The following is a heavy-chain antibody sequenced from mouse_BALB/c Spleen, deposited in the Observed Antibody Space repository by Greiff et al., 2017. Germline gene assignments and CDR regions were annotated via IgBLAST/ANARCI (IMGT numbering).Heavy chain of an antibody. V-gene: IGHV7-3*02. CDR2: IRNKANGYTT. D-gene: IGHD1-2*01. CDR1: GFTFTDYY. CDR3: ARVHYQYHFDY. Sequence: EVKLVESGGGLVQPGGSLRLSCATSGFTFTDYYMSWVRQPPGKALEWLGFIRNKANGYTTEYSASVKGRFTISRDNSQSILYLQMNTLRAEDSATYYCARVHYQYHFDYWGQGTTPTVSS. J-gene: IGHJ2*01.